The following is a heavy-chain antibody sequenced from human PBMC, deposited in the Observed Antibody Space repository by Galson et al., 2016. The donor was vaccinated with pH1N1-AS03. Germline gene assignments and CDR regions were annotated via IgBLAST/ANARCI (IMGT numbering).Heavy chain of an antibody. CDR2: IYYSGTT. Sequence: ETLSLTCTVSGGSISSYYWSWIRQPPGKGLEWIGHIYYSGTTNHNPYLTSRVTILVDTSTNQFSRKLTSVTAADTAVYYCASHNPPGDHGGSHWYVDLWGRGTLVTVSS. J-gene: IGHJ2*01. CDR3: ASHNPPGDHGGSHWYVDL. D-gene: IGHD4-23*01. V-gene: IGHV4-59*08. CDR1: GGSISSYY.